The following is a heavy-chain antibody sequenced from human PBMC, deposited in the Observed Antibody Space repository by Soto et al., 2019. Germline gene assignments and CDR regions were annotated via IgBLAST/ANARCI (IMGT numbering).Heavy chain of an antibody. Sequence: PSETLSLTCTVSGGSINTFYWSWVRQPAGKGLEWIWRIFSSGSTSFNPSLESRVAMSVDTSKNHFSLNMSPVTAADMAVYYCAREGSYSAYNFAHGIQLWSFDFWGQGALVTVSS. CDR2: IFSSGST. CDR1: GGSINTFY. J-gene: IGHJ4*02. V-gene: IGHV4-4*07. CDR3: AREGSYSAYNFAHGIQLWSFDF. D-gene: IGHD5-12*01.